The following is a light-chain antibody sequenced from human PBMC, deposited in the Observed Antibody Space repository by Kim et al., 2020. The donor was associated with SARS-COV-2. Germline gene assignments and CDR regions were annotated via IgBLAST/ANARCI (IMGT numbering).Light chain of an antibody. J-gene: IGLJ3*02. Sequence: SVTISGAGSSRDVGTLNYVSWYQPRPGKAPKLMIYDVGERPSGVPDRFSGSKSGNAASLTISGLQAEDEADYYCCSYAGTYTWVFGGGTQLTVL. V-gene: IGLV2-11*01. CDR1: SRDVGTLNY. CDR2: DVG. CDR3: CSYAGTYTWV.